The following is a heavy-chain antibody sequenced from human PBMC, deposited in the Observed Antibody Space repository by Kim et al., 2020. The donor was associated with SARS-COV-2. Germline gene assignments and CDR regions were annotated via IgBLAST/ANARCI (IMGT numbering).Heavy chain of an antibody. V-gene: IGHV3-7*01. CDR1: EFTFNSYW. D-gene: IGHD3-16*01. J-gene: IGHJ4*02. CDR2: VNQDAREK. CDR3: ARDLGASGCLDF. Sequence: GGSLRLSCEAFEFTFNSYWMNWVRQAPGKGPEWLANVNQDAREKHYVDSVKGQFTISRDNARNSLYLQMSSLRADDTAIYYCARDLGASGCLDFWGPGT.